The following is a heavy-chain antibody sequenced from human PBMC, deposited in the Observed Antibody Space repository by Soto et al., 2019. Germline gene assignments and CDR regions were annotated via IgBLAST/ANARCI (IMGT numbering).Heavy chain of an antibody. Sequence: SETLSLTCAVYGGSFSGYYWSWIRQPPGKGLEWIGEINHSGSTNYNPSLKSRVTISVDTSKNQFSLKLSSVTAADTAVYYCARGLSIFGVVRHYYYMDVWGKGTTVTVSS. V-gene: IGHV4-34*01. D-gene: IGHD3-3*01. CDR3: ARGLSIFGVVRHYYYMDV. J-gene: IGHJ6*03. CDR2: INHSGST. CDR1: GGSFSGYY.